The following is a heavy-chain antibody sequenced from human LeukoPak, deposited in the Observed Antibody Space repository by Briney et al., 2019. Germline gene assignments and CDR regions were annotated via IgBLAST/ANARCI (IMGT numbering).Heavy chain of an antibody. CDR2: ISSSSSYI. V-gene: IGHV3-21*01. D-gene: IGHD3-10*01. Sequence: GGSLRLSCAASGFTFSSYSMNWVRQAPGKGLEWVSSISSSSSYIYYADSVKGRFTISRDNAKNSLYLQMNSLRAEDTAVYYCAILRGLAHDAFDIWGQGTMVTVSS. CDR3: AILRGLAHDAFDI. J-gene: IGHJ3*02. CDR1: GFTFSSYS.